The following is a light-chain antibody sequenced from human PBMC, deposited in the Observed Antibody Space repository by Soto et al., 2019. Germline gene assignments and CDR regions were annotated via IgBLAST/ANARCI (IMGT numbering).Light chain of an antibody. CDR1: SSDVGGYNY. CDR3: SSYAGSNNFV. CDR2: EVS. J-gene: IGLJ1*01. Sequence: ALTQPPSASGSPGQSVTISCTGTSSDVGGYNYVSWYQQHPGKAPKLMIYEVSKRPSGVPDRFSGSKSGNTASLTVSGLQAEEEADYYCSSYAGSNNFVFGTGTKVTVL. V-gene: IGLV2-8*01.